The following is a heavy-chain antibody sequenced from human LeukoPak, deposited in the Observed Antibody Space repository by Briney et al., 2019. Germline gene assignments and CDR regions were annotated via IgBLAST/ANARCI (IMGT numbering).Heavy chain of an antibody. V-gene: IGHV3-9*01. Sequence: SLRLSCAASGFTFDDYAMHWVRQAPGKGLEWVSGISWNSGSIGYADSVKGRFTISRDNAKNSLYLQMNSLRAEDTALYYCAKGTGVGPTTPFDYWGQGTLVTVSS. CDR2: ISWNSGSI. J-gene: IGHJ4*02. CDR1: GFTFDDYA. CDR3: AKGTGVGPTTPFDY. D-gene: IGHD1-26*01.